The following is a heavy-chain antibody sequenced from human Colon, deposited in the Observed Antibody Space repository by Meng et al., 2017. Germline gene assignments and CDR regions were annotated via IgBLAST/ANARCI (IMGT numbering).Heavy chain of an antibody. V-gene: IGHV3-7*01. CDR1: GFTFSSYW. J-gene: IGHJ4*02. CDR2: IKHDGSEK. D-gene: IGHD1-26*01. CDR3: VRDRGYYNFDY. Sequence: GESLKISCAASGFTFSSYWMYWIRRAPGKGLEWVASIKHDGSEKYYPDSVKGRFTSSRVNAKNSLYLQMNSLRAEDTAVYYCVRDRGYYNFDYWGQGTLVTVSS.